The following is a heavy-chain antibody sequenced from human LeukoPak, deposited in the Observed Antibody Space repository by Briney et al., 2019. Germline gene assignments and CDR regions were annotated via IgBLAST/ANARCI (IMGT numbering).Heavy chain of an antibody. V-gene: IGHV4-59*08. CDR3: ARQDVATSHDAFDI. CDR2: IYHSGST. CDR1: GGSISPYY. Sequence: SETLSLTCIVSGGSISPYYWTWIRQPPGKGLEWIGYIYHSGSTNYNPSLKNRVTISVDKSKNQFSLKLSSVTAADTAVYYCARQDVATSHDAFDIWGQGTMVTVSS. J-gene: IGHJ3*02. D-gene: IGHD5-12*01.